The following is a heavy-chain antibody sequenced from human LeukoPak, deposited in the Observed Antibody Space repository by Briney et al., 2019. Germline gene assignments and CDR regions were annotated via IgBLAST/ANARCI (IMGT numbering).Heavy chain of an antibody. Sequence: PSETLSLTCAVYGGSFSGYYWSWIRQPPGKGLEWIGEINHSGSTNYNPSLKSRVTISVDTSKNQFSLKLSSVTAADTAVYYCARRNLGLEPSHDAFDIWGQGTMVTVSS. J-gene: IGHJ3*02. D-gene: IGHD1-1*01. CDR3: ARRNLGLEPSHDAFDI. CDR1: GGSFSGYY. V-gene: IGHV4-34*01. CDR2: INHSGST.